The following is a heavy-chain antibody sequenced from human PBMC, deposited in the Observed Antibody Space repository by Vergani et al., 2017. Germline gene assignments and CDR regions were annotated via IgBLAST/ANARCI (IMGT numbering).Heavy chain of an antibody. CDR3: ARPMTYYYDSSGYYSAWFDP. J-gene: IGHJ5*02. CDR1: GGSISSSSYY. V-gene: IGHV4-39*01. D-gene: IGHD3-22*01. CDR2: IYYSGST. Sequence: QLQLQESGPGLVKPSETLSLTCTVSGGSISSSSYYWGWIRQPPGKGLEWIGSIYYSGSTYYNPSLKRRVTISVDTSKNQFSLKLSSVTAADPAVYYCARPMTYYYDSSGYYSAWFDPWGQGTLVTVSS.